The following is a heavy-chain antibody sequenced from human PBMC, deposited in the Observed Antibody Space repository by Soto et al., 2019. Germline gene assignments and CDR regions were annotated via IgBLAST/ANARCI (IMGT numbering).Heavy chain of an antibody. CDR3: AKDPATVSYYFDY. D-gene: IGHD4-17*01. Sequence: GGSLRLCCAASGLTFSSYAMSWVRQAPGKGLEWVSAISGSGGSTYYADSVKGRFTISRDNSKNTLYLQMNSLRAEDTAVYYCAKDPATVSYYFDYWGQGTLVTVSS. V-gene: IGHV3-23*01. CDR2: ISGSGGST. CDR1: GLTFSSYA. J-gene: IGHJ4*02.